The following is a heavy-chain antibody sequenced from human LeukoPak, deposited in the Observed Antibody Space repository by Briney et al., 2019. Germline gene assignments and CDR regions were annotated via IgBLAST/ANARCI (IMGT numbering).Heavy chain of an antibody. CDR2: IIPIFGTA. CDR3: ARGEDTVTNFQH. Sequence: SVKVSCKASGYTFSNHYLHWVRQAPGQGLEWMGGIIPIFGTANYAQKFQGRVTITADESTSTAYMELSSLRSEDTAVYYCARGEDTVTNFQHWGQGTLVTVSS. J-gene: IGHJ1*01. CDR1: GYTFSNHY. V-gene: IGHV1-69*13. D-gene: IGHD4-17*01.